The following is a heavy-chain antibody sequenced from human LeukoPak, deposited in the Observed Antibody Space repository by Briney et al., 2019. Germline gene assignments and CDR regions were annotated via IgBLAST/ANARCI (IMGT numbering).Heavy chain of an antibody. J-gene: IGHJ3*02. CDR1: GGSICSYY. Sequence: SETLSLACTVSGGSICSYYWSWIRQPPGKGLEWIGYIYYSGSTNYNPSLKSRVTISVDTSKNQFSLRLSSVTAADTAVYYCARDTTTYSSSWPDAFDIWGQGTMVTVSS. D-gene: IGHD6-13*01. CDR3: ARDTTTYSSSWPDAFDI. V-gene: IGHV4-59*01. CDR2: IYYSGST.